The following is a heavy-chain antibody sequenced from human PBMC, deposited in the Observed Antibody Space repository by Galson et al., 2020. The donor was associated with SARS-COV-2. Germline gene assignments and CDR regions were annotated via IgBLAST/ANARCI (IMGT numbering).Heavy chain of an antibody. CDR3: ASGPVAGSGE. J-gene: IGHJ4*02. Sequence: SETLSLTCPVSGGSISGTSYYWSWIRQPAGKGLEWIGRIHSSGSTNYNPSLKSRVTISIDTSKNQFSLRLSSVTAADTAIYYCASGPVAGSGEWGQGTLVTVSS. V-gene: IGHV4-61*02. CDR1: GGSISGTSYY. D-gene: IGHD6-19*01. CDR2: IHSSGST.